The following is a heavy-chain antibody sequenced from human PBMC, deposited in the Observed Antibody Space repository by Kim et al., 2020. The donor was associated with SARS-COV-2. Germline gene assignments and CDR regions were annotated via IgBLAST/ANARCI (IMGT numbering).Heavy chain of an antibody. D-gene: IGHD6-13*01. CDR2: ISGSGGST. Sequence: GGSLRLSCAASGFTFSSYAMSWVRQAPGKGLEWVSAISGSGGSTYYADSVKGRFTISRDNSKNTLYLQMNSLRAEDTAVYYCATYRHSSSWYGGDYWGQGTLVTVSS. CDR3: ATYRHSSSWYGGDY. V-gene: IGHV3-23*01. CDR1: GFTFSSYA. J-gene: IGHJ4*02.